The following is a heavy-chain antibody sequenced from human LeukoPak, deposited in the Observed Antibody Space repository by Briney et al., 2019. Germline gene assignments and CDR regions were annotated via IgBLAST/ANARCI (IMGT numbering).Heavy chain of an antibody. D-gene: IGHD3-22*01. Sequence: SQTLSLTCTASGGSISSGGYYWSWIRQPPGKGLEWIGFIYYSGSTYYNPSLKSRVTISVDTSKNQFSLKLSSVTAADTAVYYCARSRDSSGYYLLGYWGQGTLVTVSS. CDR3: ARSRDSSGYYLLGY. CDR2: IYYSGST. CDR1: GGSISSGGYY. V-gene: IGHV4-30-4*01. J-gene: IGHJ4*02.